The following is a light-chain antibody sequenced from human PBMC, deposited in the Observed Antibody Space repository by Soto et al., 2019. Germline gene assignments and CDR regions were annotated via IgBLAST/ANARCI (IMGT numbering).Light chain of an antibody. CDR2: KAS. CDR1: QSTDSW. J-gene: IGKJ2*01. Sequence: DIQMTQSPSTLSASVGDRVTITCRASQSTDSWLAWYQQKPGKAPKLLIYKASSLESATPSRFSGSGSGTESTLTISSLQPDDFATYYCLQDYNYPYTFGQGTKVDIK. CDR3: LQDYNYPYT. V-gene: IGKV1-5*03.